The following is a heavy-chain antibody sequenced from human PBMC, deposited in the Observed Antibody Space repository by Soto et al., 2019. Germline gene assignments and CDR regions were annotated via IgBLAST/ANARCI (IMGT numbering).Heavy chain of an antibody. D-gene: IGHD2-15*01. V-gene: IGHV3-15*07. Sequence: PGGSLRLSCAASGFTFSNAGMNWVRQDPGKGLEWVGRIKSKTDGGTTDYAAPVKGRFTISRDDSKNTLYLQMNSLKTEDTAVYYCTTDQGGWQVDYWGQGTLVTVSS. CDR2: IKSKTDGGTT. CDR1: GFTFSNAG. CDR3: TTDQGGWQVDY. J-gene: IGHJ4*02.